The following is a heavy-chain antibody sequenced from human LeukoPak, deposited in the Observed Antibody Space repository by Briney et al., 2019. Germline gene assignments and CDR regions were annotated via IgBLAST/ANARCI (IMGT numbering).Heavy chain of an antibody. CDR2: IYYSGST. CDR3: ARGEYDSSGYYRDY. CDR1: GGSISSGSYY. D-gene: IGHD3-22*01. V-gene: IGHV4-61*01. J-gene: IGHJ4*02. Sequence: SETLSLTCTVSGGSISSGSYYWSWIRQPPGKGLEWIGYIYYSGSTNYNPSLKSRVTISVDTSKNQFSLKLSSVTAADTAVYYCARGEYDSSGYYRDYWGQGTLVTVSS.